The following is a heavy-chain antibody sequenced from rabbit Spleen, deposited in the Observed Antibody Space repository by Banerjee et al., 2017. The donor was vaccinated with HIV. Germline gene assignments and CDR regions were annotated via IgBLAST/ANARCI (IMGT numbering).Heavy chain of an antibody. Sequence: EQLLESGGGLVKPEGSLKLSCTASGFSFSNKAVMCWVRQAPGKGLEWIACINAVTGRPVYANWAKGRFTFSKTSSTTVTLQMTSLTAADTATYFCARDLVGVIGWNFAWWGQGTLVTVS. CDR3: ARDLVGVIGWNFAW. CDR2: INAVTGRP. D-gene: IGHD5-1*01. J-gene: IGHJ3*01. V-gene: IGHV1S45*01. CDR1: GFSFSNKAV.